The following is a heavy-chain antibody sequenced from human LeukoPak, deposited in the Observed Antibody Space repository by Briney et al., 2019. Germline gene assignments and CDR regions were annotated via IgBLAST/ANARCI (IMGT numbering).Heavy chain of an antibody. V-gene: IGHV3-30-3*01. CDR1: GFTFSDYA. Sequence: GGSLRLSCAASGFTFSDYAIHRVRQAPGKGLEWVAFISYDGSIKYYADSVKGRCTISRDNSKNTLNLQINSLRAEDTAVYYCARDLSEKYSIDYWGQGTLVTVPS. CDR3: ARDLSEKYSIDY. D-gene: IGHD2-15*01. CDR2: ISYDGSIK. J-gene: IGHJ4*02.